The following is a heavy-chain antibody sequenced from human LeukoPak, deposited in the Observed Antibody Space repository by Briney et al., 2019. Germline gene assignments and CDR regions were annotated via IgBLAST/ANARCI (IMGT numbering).Heavy chain of an antibody. D-gene: IGHD1-1*01. CDR3: TTEGYNWNDNWFDP. Sequence: GGSLRLSCSASGFTLRSYSMNWVRQAPGKGLEWVGRIKSKTDGGTTDYAAPVKGRFTISRDDSKNTLYLQMNSLKTEDTAVYYCTTEGYNWNDNWFDPWGQGTLVTVSS. J-gene: IGHJ5*02. CDR2: IKSKTDGGTT. CDR1: GFTLRSYS. V-gene: IGHV3-15*01.